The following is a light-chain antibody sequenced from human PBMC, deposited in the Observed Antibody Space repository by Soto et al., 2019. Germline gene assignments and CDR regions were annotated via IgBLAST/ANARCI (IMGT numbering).Light chain of an antibody. V-gene: IGKV3D-20*02. CDR2: GAS. CDR3: QQRSTWPPFS. Sequence: EIVLTQSRCTLSLSPGQRSTLSCRASQSVSSSYLAWYQQKPGQAPRLXIYGASSRATGIPDRFSGSGSGTDFTLTTSSLEPQDFAVYYCQQRSTWPPFSFGPGTKVDIK. J-gene: IGKJ3*01. CDR1: QSVSSSY.